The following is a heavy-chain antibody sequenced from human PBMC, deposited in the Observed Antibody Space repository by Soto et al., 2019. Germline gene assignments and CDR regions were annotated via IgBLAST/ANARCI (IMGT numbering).Heavy chain of an antibody. CDR2: IIPISGTT. CDR1: GGTYRNYA. V-gene: IGHV1-69*01. Sequence: QVHLVQSGAEVKKPGSSVRVSCKASGGTYRNYAVNWVRQAPGQGLAWMGGIIPISGTTNYAQKFQGRVTSTADESTSTAYMELRRLRSEDTAVYFCARDEGDDSSGYYDVNYWGQGTLVTVS. J-gene: IGHJ4*02. CDR3: ARDEGDDSSGYYDVNY. D-gene: IGHD3-22*01.